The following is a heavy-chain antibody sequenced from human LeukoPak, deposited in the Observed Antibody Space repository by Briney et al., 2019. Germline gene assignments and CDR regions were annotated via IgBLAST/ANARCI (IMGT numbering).Heavy chain of an antibody. Sequence: GGSLRLSCTASGFTFSDYYMSWVRQAPGKGLEWVSYISNSGRTIYYADSVKGRFTISRDNAKNSLYLQMNSLRAEDTAVYYCAATHRGSYYPYWGQGTLVTVSS. D-gene: IGHD1-26*01. CDR3: AATHRGSYYPY. CDR1: GFTFSDYY. CDR2: ISNSGRTI. V-gene: IGHV3-11*04. J-gene: IGHJ4*02.